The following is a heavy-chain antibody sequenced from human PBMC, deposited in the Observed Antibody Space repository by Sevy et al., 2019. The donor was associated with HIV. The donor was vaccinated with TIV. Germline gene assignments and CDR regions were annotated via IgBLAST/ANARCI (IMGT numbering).Heavy chain of an antibody. Sequence: ASVKVSCKASGYIFTAYYIHWVRQAPGQGLEWMVWMNPDSGGTNYVQKFQDRVTMTSDTSTNTAYMDLSRLRSDDTAVYYCARGDSDDVLSWFDPWGQGTLVTVSS. CDR1: GYIFTAYY. V-gene: IGHV1-2*02. CDR2: MNPDSGGT. J-gene: IGHJ5*02. CDR3: ARGDSDDVLSWFDP. D-gene: IGHD3-9*01.